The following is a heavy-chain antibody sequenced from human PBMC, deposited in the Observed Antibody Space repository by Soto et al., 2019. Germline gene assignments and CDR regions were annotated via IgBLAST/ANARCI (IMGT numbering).Heavy chain of an antibody. CDR1: GGSFSGYY. V-gene: IGHV4-34*01. CDR3: ARGPDCSSTKCAWDY. Sequence: SETLSLTCAVYGGSFSGYYWSWIRQPPGKGLEWIGEINHSGSTNYNPSLKSRVTISEDPSKNKFSLKLSSVTAADTAVYYCARGPDCSSTKCAWDYWGQGTLVTVSS. J-gene: IGHJ4*02. D-gene: IGHD2-2*01. CDR2: INHSGST.